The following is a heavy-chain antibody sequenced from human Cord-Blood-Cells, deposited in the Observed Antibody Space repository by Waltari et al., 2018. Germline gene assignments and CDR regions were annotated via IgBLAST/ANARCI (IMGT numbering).Heavy chain of an antibody. V-gene: IGHV1-2*02. Sequence: QVQLVQSGAAVKQPGASVTVSCKASGYTFTGSYMHWVLQAPGQGLEWMGWINPNSGGTNYAQKVQGRVTMTRDTSISTAYMELSRLRSDDTAVYYCASIRWNITDDAFDIWGQGTMVTVSS. CDR3: ASIRWNITDDAFDI. D-gene: IGHD1-20*01. CDR1: GYTFTGSY. J-gene: IGHJ3*02. CDR2: INPNSGGT.